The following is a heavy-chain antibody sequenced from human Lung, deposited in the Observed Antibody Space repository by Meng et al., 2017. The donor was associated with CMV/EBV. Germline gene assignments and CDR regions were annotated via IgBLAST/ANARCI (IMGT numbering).Heavy chain of an antibody. CDR2: IKHSGST. CDR1: GGSFSGYY. J-gene: IGHJ6*02. CDR3: ARRGDHIVVVPAAISTRRQGYGMDV. D-gene: IGHD2-2*01. V-gene: IGHV4-34*01. Sequence: SETLSLTCAVYGGSFSGYYWSWIRQPPGKGLDWIGEIKHSGSTNYNPSLKSRVTISVDTSKNQVSRELSSVTAADTTVYYCARRGDHIVVVPAAISTRRQGYGMDVWGQGTTVTVSS.